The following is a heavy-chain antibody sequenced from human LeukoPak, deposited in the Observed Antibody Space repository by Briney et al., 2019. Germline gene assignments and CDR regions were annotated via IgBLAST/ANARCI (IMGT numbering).Heavy chain of an antibody. J-gene: IGHJ4*02. V-gene: IGHV4-31*03. CDR3: ARDAGSGYLN. Sequence: PSETLSLTCTVSGGSVSSGSYYWSWIRQHPGKGLEWIGYIYYSGSTYYNPSLKSRVTISVDTSKNQFSLKLSSVTAADTAVYYCARDAGSGYLNWGQGTLVTVSS. D-gene: IGHD3-22*01. CDR1: GGSVSSGSYY. CDR2: IYYSGST.